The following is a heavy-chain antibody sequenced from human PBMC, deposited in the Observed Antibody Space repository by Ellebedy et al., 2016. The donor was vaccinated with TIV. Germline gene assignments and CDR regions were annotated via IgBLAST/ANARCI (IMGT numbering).Heavy chain of an antibody. V-gene: IGHV3-23*01. Sequence: GESLKISCAASGFTFGCCAMSWVRQAPGKGLEWVSVISNGGDTTYADSVKGRFTISRDNSRNTLYLQMNSLRADDTAMYYCAKLGGVLSWYADYWGLGTLATVSP. CDR1: GFTFGCCA. J-gene: IGHJ4*02. D-gene: IGHD6-13*01. CDR2: ISNGGDTT. CDR3: AKLGGVLSWYADY.